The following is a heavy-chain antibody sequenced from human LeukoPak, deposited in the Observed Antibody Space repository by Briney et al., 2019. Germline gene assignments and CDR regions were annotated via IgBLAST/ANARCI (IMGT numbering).Heavy chain of an antibody. CDR3: ARKYYDSSGYYYAFDI. CDR1: GYTFTSYG. Sequence: GASVKVSCKASGYTFTSYGISWVRQAPGQGLEWMGWNSAYNGNTNYAQKLQGRVTMTTDTSTSTAYMELRSLRSDDTAVYYCARKYYDSSGYYYAFDIWGQGTMVTVSS. CDR2: NSAYNGNT. J-gene: IGHJ3*02. D-gene: IGHD3-22*01. V-gene: IGHV1-18*01.